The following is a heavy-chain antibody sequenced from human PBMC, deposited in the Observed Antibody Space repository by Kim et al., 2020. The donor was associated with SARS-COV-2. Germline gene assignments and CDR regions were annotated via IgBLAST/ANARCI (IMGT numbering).Heavy chain of an antibody. CDR2: ISGSGGST. J-gene: IGHJ6*02. CDR1: GFTFNNYA. V-gene: IGHV3-23*01. D-gene: IGHD2-2*01. CDR3: AKGVDYHYYCDMDV. Sequence: GGSLRLSCAASGFTFNNYAMNWVRQAPRKGLEWVSVISGSGGSTYYADSVKGRFTISRDNSKNTLYLQMNSLRAEDTAVYYCAKGVDYHYYCDMDVWGQGTTVTVSS.